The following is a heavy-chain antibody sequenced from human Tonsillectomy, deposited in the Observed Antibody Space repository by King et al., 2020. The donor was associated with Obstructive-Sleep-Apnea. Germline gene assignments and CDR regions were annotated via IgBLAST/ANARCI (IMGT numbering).Heavy chain of an antibody. CDR2: IWYDGSNK. V-gene: IGHV3-33*01. Sequence: VQLVESGGGVVQPGRSLRLSCAASGFTFNSFGMDGVRQAPGQGLEWVAFIWYDGSNKYYADSVKGRFTISRDNSKNTLYLPMNNRRAEDTAVYYCARDSPLRTGNYYGMDVWGQGTTVTVSS. J-gene: IGHJ6*02. CDR3: ARDSPLRTGNYYGMDV. CDR1: GFTFNSFG. D-gene: IGHD3/OR15-3a*01.